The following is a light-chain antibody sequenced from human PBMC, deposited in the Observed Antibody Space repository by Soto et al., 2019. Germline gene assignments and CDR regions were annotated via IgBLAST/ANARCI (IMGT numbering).Light chain of an antibody. CDR2: AAS. V-gene: IGKV1-12*01. CDR1: QGISSS. CDR3: QQAKNFPRT. Sequence: DIQMAQSPGSVSASVGDRVTITWRASQGISSSLAWYQQRPGKAPKLLIYAASILQNEVPSRFSGSGSGTDFTLTISSLQPENFATYYCQQAKNFPRTFGQGTRVEIK. J-gene: IGKJ1*01.